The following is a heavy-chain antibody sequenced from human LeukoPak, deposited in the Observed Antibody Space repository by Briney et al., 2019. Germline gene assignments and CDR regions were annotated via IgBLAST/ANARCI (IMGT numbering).Heavy chain of an antibody. D-gene: IGHD5-18*01. V-gene: IGHV3-7*03. CDR2: IRHDASQI. J-gene: IGHJ4*02. Sequence: QAGGSLRLSCAASGFTFSKYWMSWVRQTPGKGLEWVASIRHDASQIYYVDSVKGRFTISRDNSKNTLYLQMNSLRAEDTAVYYCATSLRAIQLWFDYWGQGTLVTVSS. CDR3: ATSLRAIQLWFDY. CDR1: GFTFSKYW.